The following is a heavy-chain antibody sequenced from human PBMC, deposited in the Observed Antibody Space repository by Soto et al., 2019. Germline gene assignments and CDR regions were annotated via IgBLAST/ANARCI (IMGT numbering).Heavy chain of an antibody. CDR2: IIPIFGTA. V-gene: IGHV1-69*13. CDR1: GGTFSSYA. J-gene: IGHJ5*02. Sequence: SVKVSCKASGGTFSSYAISWVRQAPGQGLEWMGGIIPIFGTANYAQKFQGRVTITADESTSTAYMELSSLRSEDTAVYYCARDEGYCGGDCYSVWFDPWGRGTLVTVSS. D-gene: IGHD2-21*02. CDR3: ARDEGYCGGDCYSVWFDP.